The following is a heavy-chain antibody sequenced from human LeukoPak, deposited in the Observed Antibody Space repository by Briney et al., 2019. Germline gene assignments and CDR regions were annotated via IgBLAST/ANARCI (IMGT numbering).Heavy chain of an antibody. V-gene: IGHV1-2*02. CDR1: GYTLTGYY. D-gene: IGHD1-26*01. J-gene: IGHJ5*02. CDR3: ARVRVGGTANWFDP. Sequence: ASVKGSCKASGYTLTGYYMHWVRQAPGKGLEWMGWINPNSGGTNYAQKFQGRVTMTRDTSISTAYMELSRLRSDDTAVYYCARVRVGGTANWFDPWGQGTLVTVSS. CDR2: INPNSGGT.